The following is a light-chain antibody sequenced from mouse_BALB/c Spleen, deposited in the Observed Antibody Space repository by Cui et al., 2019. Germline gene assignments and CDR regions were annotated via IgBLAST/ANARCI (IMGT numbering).Light chain of an antibody. CDR2: STS. V-gene: IGKV4-80*01. CDR1: SSVSY. J-gene: IGKJ1*01. Sequence: QIVLTQSPAIISVSLGAEITLTCSTSSSVSYMHWYQQKSGTSPKLLIYSTSNRASGVPSRFSGSGSGTFFSLTISSVEAEDAADYYCHQWSSYPWTFGGGTKLEIK. CDR3: HQWSSYPWT.